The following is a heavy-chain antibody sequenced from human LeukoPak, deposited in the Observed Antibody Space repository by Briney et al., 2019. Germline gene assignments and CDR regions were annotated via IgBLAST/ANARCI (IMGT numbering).Heavy chain of an antibody. D-gene: IGHD2-2*01. CDR3: ARDYRIVVDASVLMGGYYYGMDV. J-gene: IGHJ6*02. CDR2: IYTSRST. CDR1: GGSISSGSYY. Sequence: SDPLSLPCTVSGGSISSGSYYWSWIRQPAGKGLDWLWRIYTSRSTNYNPSLKSRVTISVDTSKKKLSLKLSSVTAADTAVYYCARDYRIVVDASVLMGGYYYGMDVWGQGTTVTVSS. V-gene: IGHV4-61*02.